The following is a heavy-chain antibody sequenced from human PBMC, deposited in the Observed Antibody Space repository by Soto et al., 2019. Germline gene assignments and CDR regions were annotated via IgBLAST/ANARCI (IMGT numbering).Heavy chain of an antibody. Sequence: HPGGSLRLSCVGSGFRFEDYAMHWVRQAPGKGLEWVSSIDWNSGSTAYADSVKGRFTIFRDNARNSLDLQMNSLRAEDTALYYCVKGRGSYFVYFGLDVWGQGTTVTVSS. CDR2: IDWNSGST. V-gene: IGHV3-9*01. D-gene: IGHD1-26*01. J-gene: IGHJ6*02. CDR1: GFRFEDYA. CDR3: VKGRGSYFVYFGLDV.